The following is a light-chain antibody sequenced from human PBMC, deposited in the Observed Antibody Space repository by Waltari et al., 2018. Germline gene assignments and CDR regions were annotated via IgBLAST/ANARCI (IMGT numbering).Light chain of an antibody. Sequence: DIVMTQSPDSLAVSLGERATINCKSSQSVSYNSNNENYLAWYQHKPGQPPKLLISWASTRESGVPDRFSGSGSGTDFTLTISNLQPEDVAVYYCQHYSGTSSAFGQGTRLEIK. J-gene: IGKJ5*01. CDR2: WAS. V-gene: IGKV4-1*01. CDR1: QSVSYNSNNENY. CDR3: QHYSGTSSA.